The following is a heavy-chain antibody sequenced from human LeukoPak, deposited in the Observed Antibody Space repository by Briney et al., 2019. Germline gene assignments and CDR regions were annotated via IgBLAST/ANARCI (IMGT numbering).Heavy chain of an antibody. CDR2: ISYGGNDQ. J-gene: IGHJ4*02. CDR3: AKEPYDTSGFYWGGFDS. V-gene: IGHV3-30*18. D-gene: IGHD3-22*01. Sequence: GGSLRLSCAPSGLSFSSYTIHWVRQAPGKGLEWVAGISYGGNDQDYADSVRGRFTISRDNSKNTLYLEMISLRAEDTAVYYCAKEPYDTSGFYWGGFDSWGQGTLVTVSS. CDR1: GLSFSSYT.